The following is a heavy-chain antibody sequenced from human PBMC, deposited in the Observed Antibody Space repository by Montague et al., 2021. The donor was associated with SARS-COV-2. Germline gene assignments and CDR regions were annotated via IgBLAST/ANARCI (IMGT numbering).Heavy chain of an antibody. D-gene: IGHD2-2*01. V-gene: IGHV4-34*01. Sequence: SETLSLTCAVYGGSFSGCYWCWSRQPPGKGLGLIGEINHSGSTNYNSYLTRRVTISVATSKYQISLTLSPVSAADTAVSYCARVRAVPAAIRIFIFGRSYCGIDVWGQGTTVTVSS. J-gene: IGHJ6*02. CDR1: GGSFSGCY. CDR3: ARVRAVPAAIRIFIFGRSYCGIDV. CDR2: INHSGST.